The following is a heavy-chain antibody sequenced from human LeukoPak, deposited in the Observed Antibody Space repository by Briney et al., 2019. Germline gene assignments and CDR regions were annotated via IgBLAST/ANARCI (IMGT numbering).Heavy chain of an antibody. CDR3: ARRLAVAGVLPDY. Sequence: GASVKVSCKASGYTFISYDINWVRQATGQGLGWMGWMNPNSGNTGYAQKFQGRVTMTRITSTSTAYMELSSLRSEDTAIYYCARRLAVAGVLPDYWGQGTPVTVSS. J-gene: IGHJ4*02. D-gene: IGHD6-19*01. CDR2: MNPNSGNT. V-gene: IGHV1-8*01. CDR1: GYTFISYD.